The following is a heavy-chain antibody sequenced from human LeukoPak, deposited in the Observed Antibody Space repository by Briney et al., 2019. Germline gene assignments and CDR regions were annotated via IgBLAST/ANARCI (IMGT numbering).Heavy chain of an antibody. V-gene: IGHV3-53*01. CDR2: IYSGGST. CDR1: GFTVSSNY. CDR3: ARDSYSGAIY. Sequence: HPGGSLRLSCAASGFTVSSNYMSWVRQAPGKGLEWVSVIYSGGSTYYADSVKGRFTISRDNAKNSLYLQMTSLGADDTAVYYCARDSYSGAIYWGQGTLVTVSS. J-gene: IGHJ4*02. D-gene: IGHD3-10*01.